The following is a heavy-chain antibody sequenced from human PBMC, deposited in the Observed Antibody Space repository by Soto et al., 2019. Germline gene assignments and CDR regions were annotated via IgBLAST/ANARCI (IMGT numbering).Heavy chain of an antibody. CDR3: ARRYGKSTFDI. CDR2: IYYSGST. J-gene: IGHJ3*02. V-gene: IGHV4-59*01. Sequence: PSETLYLTCTVSGGSISSYYWSWIRQPPGKGLEWIGYIYYSGSTNYNPSLKSRVTISVDTSKNQFSLKLSSVTAADTAVYYCARRYGKSTFDILGQGTLV. CDR1: GGSISSYY. D-gene: IGHD5-18*01.